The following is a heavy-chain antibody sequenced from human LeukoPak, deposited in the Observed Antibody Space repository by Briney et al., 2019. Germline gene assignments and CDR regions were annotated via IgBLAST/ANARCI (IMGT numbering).Heavy chain of an antibody. J-gene: IGHJ6*02. Sequence: PGGSLRLSCAASGFTVSSNYMSWVRQAPGKGLEWVSVIYTGGSTYYADSVKARFTISRDNSKNTLYLHMNSLRVEDTAVYYCARGWSGPLPDVWGQGTTVTVSS. CDR1: GFTVSSNY. CDR3: ARGWSGPLPDV. V-gene: IGHV3-66*01. CDR2: IYTGGST. D-gene: IGHD3-3*01.